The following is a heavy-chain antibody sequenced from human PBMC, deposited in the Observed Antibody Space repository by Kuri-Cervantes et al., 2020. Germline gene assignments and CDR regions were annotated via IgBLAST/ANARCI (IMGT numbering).Heavy chain of an antibody. Sequence: GGSLRLSCAASGFTFSSYAMSWVRQAPGKGLEWVSGISASGVNTYYADSVKGRFTISRDNSKNTLFLQVNSLRVEDTALYYCAKDKLLRFGGWLDPWGQGTLVTVSS. V-gene: IGHV3-23*01. CDR2: ISASGVNT. CDR3: AKDKLLRFGGWLDP. J-gene: IGHJ5*02. CDR1: GFTFSSYA. D-gene: IGHD3-10*01.